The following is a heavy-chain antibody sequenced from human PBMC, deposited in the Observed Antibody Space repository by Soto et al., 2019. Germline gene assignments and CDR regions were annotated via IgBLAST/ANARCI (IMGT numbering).Heavy chain of an antibody. CDR3: VSDRGYGHASVPYS. Sequence: QAHLVESGGGVVQPARSLRLSCAASGFTFTSYGMHWVRQAPGTRLEWVAVISYDGGLQHYADSVKGRFTISRDNSKNIVLLQMNSLRAEDTAVYYCVSDRGYGHASVPYSWGQGTLVSVSS. CDR1: GFTFTSYG. V-gene: IGHV3-30*03. D-gene: IGHD5-18*01. CDR2: ISYDGGLQ. J-gene: IGHJ4*02.